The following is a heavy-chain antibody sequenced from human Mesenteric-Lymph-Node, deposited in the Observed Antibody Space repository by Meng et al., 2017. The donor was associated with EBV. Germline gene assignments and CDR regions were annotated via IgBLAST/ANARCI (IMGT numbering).Heavy chain of an antibody. J-gene: IGHJ4*02. CDR2: IHYSGDT. CDR3: ARRSGSYYGYFDY. D-gene: IGHD1-26*01. CDR1: GGSIAGGSY. Sequence: QVQLQGSGPGLVKPSQTVSLPCAVSGGSIAGGSYWSWVRQPPGKGLEWIAFIHYSGDTYYNPSLKSRLTISVDTSKDQFSLRLRSVTAADTAVYYCARRSGSYYGYFDYWGQGTLVTVSS. V-gene: IGHV4-30-4*01.